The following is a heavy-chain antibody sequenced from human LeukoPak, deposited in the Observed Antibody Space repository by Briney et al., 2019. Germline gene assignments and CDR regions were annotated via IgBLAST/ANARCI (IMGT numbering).Heavy chain of an antibody. J-gene: IGHJ5*02. V-gene: IGHV3-30*02. CDR2: IRSDGSVK. CDR1: GFTFSGYG. D-gene: IGHD4-17*01. CDR3: ARHTVTTFSDWFDP. Sequence: GGSLRLSCAASGFTFSGYGIHWVRQAPGKGLEWVAFIRSDGSVKYYADSVRGRFTISRDNSKNTLYLQINSLRAEDTAVYYCARHTVTTFSDWFDPWGQGTLVTVSS.